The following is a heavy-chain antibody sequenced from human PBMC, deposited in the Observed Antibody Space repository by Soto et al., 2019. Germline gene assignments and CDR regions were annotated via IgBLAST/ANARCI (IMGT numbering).Heavy chain of an antibody. D-gene: IGHD3-10*01. J-gene: IGHJ6*02. CDR3: AKDLIRGVILAQHYYYYGMDV. CDR1: GFTFSSYG. V-gene: IGHV3-30*18. Sequence: RLSCAASGFTFSSYGMHWVRQAPGKGLEWVAVISYDGSNKYYADSVKGRFTISRDNSKHTLYLQMNSLRAEDTAVYYCAKDLIRGVILAQHYYYYGMDVWGQGATVTVSS. CDR2: ISYDGSNK.